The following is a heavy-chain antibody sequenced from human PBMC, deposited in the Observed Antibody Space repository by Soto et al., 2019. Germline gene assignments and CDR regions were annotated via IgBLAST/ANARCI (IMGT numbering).Heavy chain of an antibody. CDR1: GGSISSGGYY. D-gene: IGHD3-10*01. Sequence: SETLSLTCTVSGGSISSGGYYWSWIRQHPGKGLEWIGYIYYSGSTYYNPSLKSRVTISVDTSKNQFSLKLSSVTAADTAVYYCARVRSPFGELRYFDYWGQGTLVTVSS. CDR2: IYYSGST. J-gene: IGHJ4*02. V-gene: IGHV4-31*03. CDR3: ARVRSPFGELRYFDY.